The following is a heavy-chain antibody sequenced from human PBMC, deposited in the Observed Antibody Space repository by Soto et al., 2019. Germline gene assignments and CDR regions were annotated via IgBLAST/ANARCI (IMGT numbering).Heavy chain of an antibody. CDR1: GYTFTSYG. CDR2: ISAYNGNT. V-gene: IGHV1-18*01. CDR3: AKYYYELSLLI. D-gene: IGHD3-22*01. J-gene: IGHJ4*01. Sequence: ASVKVSCKASGYTFTSYGISWVRQAPGQGLEWMGWISAYNGNTNYAQKLQGRVTMTADTSTSTAYMELRSLRSEDTAVYYCAKYYYELSLLIWGQGTLVTVSS.